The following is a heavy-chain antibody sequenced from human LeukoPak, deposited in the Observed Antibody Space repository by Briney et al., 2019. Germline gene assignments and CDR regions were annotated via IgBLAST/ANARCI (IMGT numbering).Heavy chain of an antibody. V-gene: IGHV3-23*01. J-gene: IGHJ4*02. D-gene: IGHD3-10*01. CDR2: ISGSGGST. Sequence: TGGSLRLSCAASGFTFSSYAMSWVRQAPGKGLEWVSAISGSGGSTYYADSVKGRFIISRDNSKNTLYLQMNSLRAEDTAIYYCAKGPLRGVTKGPIDFWGQGTLVTVSS. CDR3: AKGPLRGVTKGPIDF. CDR1: GFTFSSYA.